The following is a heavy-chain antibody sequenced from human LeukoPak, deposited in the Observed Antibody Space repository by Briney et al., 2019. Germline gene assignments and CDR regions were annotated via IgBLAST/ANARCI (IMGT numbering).Heavy chain of an antibody. CDR2: IRSSGNTL. V-gene: IGHV3-48*01. D-gene: IGHD2-2*01. CDR3: ARDPNALDY. Sequence: GGSLRLSCVASGFTFSSYSMNWVRQAPGRGLEWVSYIRSSGNTLYYADSVQGRFTISRDNARNSLYLQMNSLRAEDTAAYYCARDPNALDYWGQGTLVTVSS. J-gene: IGHJ4*02. CDR1: GFTFSSYS.